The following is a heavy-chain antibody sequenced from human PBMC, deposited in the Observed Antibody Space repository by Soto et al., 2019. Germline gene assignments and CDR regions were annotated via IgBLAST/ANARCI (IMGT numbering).Heavy chain of an antibody. Sequence: SVKVSCKASGFTFTSSAVQWVRQARGQRLEWIGWIVVGSGNTNYAQKFQERVTITRDMSTSTAYMELSSLRSEDTAVYYCAADSHYDFWSGYYINWFDPWGQGTLVTVSS. V-gene: IGHV1-58*01. CDR1: GFTFTSSA. D-gene: IGHD3-3*01. J-gene: IGHJ5*02. CDR3: AADSHYDFWSGYYINWFDP. CDR2: IVVGSGNT.